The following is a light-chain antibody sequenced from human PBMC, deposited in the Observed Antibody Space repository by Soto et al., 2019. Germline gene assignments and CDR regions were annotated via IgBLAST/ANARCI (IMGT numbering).Light chain of an antibody. J-gene: IGKJ1*01. CDR2: GAS. CDR1: QPLNNN. Sequence: EIVMEQSPATLSVSARDRATLSCMACQPLNNNVAWYQHKPVQAPRLLIYGASTRATGISARFSGSGSGTEFTLTISSLQSEDFAVYYCQQYINLWTFGQGTKVDIK. CDR3: QQYINLWT. V-gene: IGKV3-15*01.